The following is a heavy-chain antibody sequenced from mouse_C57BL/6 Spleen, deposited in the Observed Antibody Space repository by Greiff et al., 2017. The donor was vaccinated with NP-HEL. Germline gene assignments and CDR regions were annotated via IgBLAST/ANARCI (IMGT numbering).Heavy chain of an antibody. CDR1: GYTFTSYW. D-gene: IGHD4-1*01. J-gene: IGHJ4*01. CDR3: ARPQLTGNAMDY. Sequence: QVQLQQPGAELVKPGASVKLSCKASGYTFTSYWMQWVKQRPGQGLEWIGEIDPSDSYTNYNQKFKGKATLTVDTSSSTAYMQLSSLTSEDSAVYDCARPQLTGNAMDYWGQGTSVTVSS. CDR2: IDPSDSYT. V-gene: IGHV1-50*01.